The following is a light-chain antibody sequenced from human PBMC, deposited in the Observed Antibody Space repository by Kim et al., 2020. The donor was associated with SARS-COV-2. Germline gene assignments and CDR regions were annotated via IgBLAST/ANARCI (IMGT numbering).Light chain of an antibody. CDR1: QNVNSW. CDR3: QQYNTPPLT. V-gene: IGKV1-5*03. Sequence: SASVGDRVTITCRASQNVNSWLAWHQQKPGQAPKVLIYKASNLESGVPSRFSGSGSGTEFTLTINSLQPDDFASYYCQQYNTPPLTFGGGTKLEI. J-gene: IGKJ4*01. CDR2: KAS.